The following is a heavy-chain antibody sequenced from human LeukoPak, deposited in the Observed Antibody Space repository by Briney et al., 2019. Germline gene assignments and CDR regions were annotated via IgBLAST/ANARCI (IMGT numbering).Heavy chain of an antibody. D-gene: IGHD2-8*01. Sequence: SETLSLTCTVSGGSISSYYWSWLRQPPGKGLEGIGYIYYSGSTNYNPSLKSRVTISLDTSKTQFSLKLSSVTAADTAVYYCARDGTRRPADAFDIWGQGTMVTVSS. CDR1: GGSISSYY. CDR2: IYYSGST. J-gene: IGHJ3*02. V-gene: IGHV4-59*01. CDR3: ARDGTRRPADAFDI.